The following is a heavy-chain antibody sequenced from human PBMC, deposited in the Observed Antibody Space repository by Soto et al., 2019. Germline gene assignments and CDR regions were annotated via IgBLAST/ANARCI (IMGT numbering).Heavy chain of an antibody. CDR3: TKSSAGSSSVGMDY. V-gene: IGHV3-30*18. D-gene: IGHD6-6*01. CDR2: ITRDGYNK. CDR1: GFIFKNYA. J-gene: IGHJ4*02. Sequence: QVQLVESGGGVVQPGRSLRLSCAGSGFIFKNYALNWVRQAPGKGLEWVASITRDGYNKYYADSVKGRFTISRDNSRDTLSLQMTALTIEDSSVYYCTKSSAGSSSVGMDYWGQGNRVTVSS.